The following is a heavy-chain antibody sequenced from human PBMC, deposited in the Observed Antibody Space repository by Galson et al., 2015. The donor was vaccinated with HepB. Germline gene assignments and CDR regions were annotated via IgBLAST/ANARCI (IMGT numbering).Heavy chain of an antibody. D-gene: IGHD2-2*01. V-gene: IGHV5-51*01. CDR3: ARRPGSSSSWSYWYLDL. Sequence: QSGAEVKKPGESLKISCQGSGYSFTSYWIAWVRQMPGKGLEWMGIIYPGDSDTRYSPSFQGQVTISVDKSVSTAYLQWSSLKASDTAIYYCARRPGSSSSWSYWYLDLWGRGTLVTVSS. CDR2: IYPGDSDT. J-gene: IGHJ2*01. CDR1: GYSFTSYW.